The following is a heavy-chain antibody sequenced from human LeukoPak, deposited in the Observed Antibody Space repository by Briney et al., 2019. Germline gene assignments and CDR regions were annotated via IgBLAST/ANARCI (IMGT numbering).Heavy chain of an antibody. V-gene: IGHV3-64*01. Sequence: PGGSLRLSCGASGFTFSNYAEHWVRQAPGKGLEYVSAISSNGGSTYYANSVKGRFTISRDNSKNTLYLQMGSLRAEDMAVYYCARAPGTYYDYLGQGTLVTVSS. CDR3: ARAPGTYYDY. D-gene: IGHD3-10*01. CDR1: GFTFSNYA. CDR2: ISSNGGST. J-gene: IGHJ4*02.